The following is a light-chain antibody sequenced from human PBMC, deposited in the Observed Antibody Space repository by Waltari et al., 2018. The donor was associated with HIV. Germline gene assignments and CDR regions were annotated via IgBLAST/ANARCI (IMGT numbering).Light chain of an antibody. J-gene: IGKJ2*02. CDR1: QSITNW. CDR3: QQYNSYSST. Sequence: DIQMTQSPSTLSASVGDRVTITCRAGQSITNWLAWYQQKPGKAPKLLIYKTSQLKSGVPPRFSGSGSGTEFTLTISSLQPDDFATFYCQQYNSYSSTFGQGTKVEIK. V-gene: IGKV1-5*03. CDR2: KTS.